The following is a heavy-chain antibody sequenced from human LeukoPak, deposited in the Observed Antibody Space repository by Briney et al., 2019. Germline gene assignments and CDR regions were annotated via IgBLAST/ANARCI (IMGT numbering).Heavy chain of an antibody. CDR2: ISSSSSYI. CDR3: AREPRYSYGFDY. D-gene: IGHD5-18*01. V-gene: IGHV3-21*01. CDR1: GFTFSSYS. Sequence: PGGSLRLSCAASGFTFSSYSMNWVRQAPGKGLEWVSSISSSSSYIYYADSVKGRFTNSRDNAKNSLYLQMNSLRAEDTAVYYCAREPRYSYGFDYWGQGTLVTVSS. J-gene: IGHJ4*02.